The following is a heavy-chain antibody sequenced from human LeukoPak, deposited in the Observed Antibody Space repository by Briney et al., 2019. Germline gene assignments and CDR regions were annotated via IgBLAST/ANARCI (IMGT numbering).Heavy chain of an antibody. J-gene: IGHJ4*02. CDR2: ISYDGSNK. CDR3: AKEYTGTFSPFPSYFDN. V-gene: IGHV3-30*18. Sequence: GGSLRLSCAASGFTFSNYDMHWVRQAPGKGLEWVAVISYDGSNKYYVDSVKGRFTISRDNSKNMLYLQMNSLRAEDTAIYYCAKEYTGTFSPFPSYFDNWGQGTLVTVSS. CDR1: GFTFSNYD. D-gene: IGHD1-26*01.